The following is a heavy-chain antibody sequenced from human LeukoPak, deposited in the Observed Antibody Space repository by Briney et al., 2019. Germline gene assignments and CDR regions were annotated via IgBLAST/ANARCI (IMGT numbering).Heavy chain of an antibody. CDR3: ARARNIYSSDWYRPFDY. V-gene: IGHV3-48*03. CDR2: ISSSGTTI. Sequence: GGSLRLSCAVSGFTFSSYEMNWVRQAPGKGLEWVSYISSSGTTIYYADSVKGRFPISRDNAENSLYLQMSSLRAEDTAVYYCARARNIYSSDWYRPFDYWGEGTLVTVSS. J-gene: IGHJ4*02. D-gene: IGHD6-19*01. CDR1: GFTFSSYE.